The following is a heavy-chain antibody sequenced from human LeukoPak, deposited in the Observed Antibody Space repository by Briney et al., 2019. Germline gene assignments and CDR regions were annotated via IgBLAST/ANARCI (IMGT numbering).Heavy chain of an antibody. V-gene: IGHV3-53*01. J-gene: IGHJ3*02. D-gene: IGHD3-22*01. CDR3: ARVRYYESSSRKGGVFDI. CDR2: IYSGGST. Sequence: GVSLRLSCAASGFTVSSNYMSWVRQAPGKGLEWVSVIYSGGSTYYADSVKGRFTISRDNAKNSLYLQMNSLRVEDTAVYYCARVRYYESSSRKGGVFDISGQGIMVTASS. CDR1: GFTVSSNY.